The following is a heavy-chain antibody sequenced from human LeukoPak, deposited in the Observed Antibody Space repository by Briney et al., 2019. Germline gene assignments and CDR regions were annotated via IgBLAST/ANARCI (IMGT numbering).Heavy chain of an antibody. V-gene: IGHV1-69*06. CDR3: ATNTYYYDSSGSRSFDH. CDR1: GGTFSSYA. CDR2: IIPIFGTA. J-gene: IGHJ4*02. Sequence: SVKVSCKASGGTFSSYAISWVRQAPGQGLEWMGGIIPIFGTANYAQKFQGRVTMTEDTSTDTAYMELSSLRSEDTAVYYCATNTYYYDSSGSRSFDHWGQGTLVTVSS. D-gene: IGHD3-22*01.